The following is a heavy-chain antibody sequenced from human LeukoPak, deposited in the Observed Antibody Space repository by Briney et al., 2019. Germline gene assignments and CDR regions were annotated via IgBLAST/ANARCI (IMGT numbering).Heavy chain of an antibody. Sequence: GGSLRLSCAASGFTVINNYMSWVRQAPGKGLEWVSVIYSGGSTYYADSVKGRFTISRDNAKNTLYLQMNSLRAEDTAVYYCARAVAVAGTGGFYWGQGTLVTVSS. CDR3: ARAVAVAGTGGFY. CDR2: IYSGGST. J-gene: IGHJ4*02. V-gene: IGHV3-53*01. D-gene: IGHD6-19*01. CDR1: GFTVINNY.